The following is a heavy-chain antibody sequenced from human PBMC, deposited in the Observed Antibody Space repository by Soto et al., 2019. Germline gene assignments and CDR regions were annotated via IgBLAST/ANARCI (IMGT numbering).Heavy chain of an antibody. J-gene: IGHJ6*02. Sequence: GGSLRLSCAASGFTFSSYGMHWVRQAPGKGLEWVAVISYDGSNKYYADSVKGRFTISRDNSKNTLYLQMNSLRAEDTAVYYCAKDPHFGVAVNPYYYYGMDVWGQGTTVTVSS. CDR1: GFTFSSYG. D-gene: IGHD3-3*01. V-gene: IGHV3-30*18. CDR2: ISYDGSNK. CDR3: AKDPHFGVAVNPYYYYGMDV.